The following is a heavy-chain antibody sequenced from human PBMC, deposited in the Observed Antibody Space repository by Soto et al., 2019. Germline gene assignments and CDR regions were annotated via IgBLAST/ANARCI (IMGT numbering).Heavy chain of an antibody. V-gene: IGHV1-69*17. D-gene: IGHD2-2*01. CDR3: TTRAGYHAFNV. Sequence: QVQLAQSGAEVKEPGSSMKVACKVSGGTFSSKSINWVRQAPGHGLEWVGGIIHDFGIGGRSQKFYDRFTFTADKSTNTAYMELRSLGSGDTAIYYCTTRAGYHAFNVWGRGTVVTVSP. J-gene: IGHJ3*01. CDR1: GGTFSSKS. CDR2: IIHDFGIG.